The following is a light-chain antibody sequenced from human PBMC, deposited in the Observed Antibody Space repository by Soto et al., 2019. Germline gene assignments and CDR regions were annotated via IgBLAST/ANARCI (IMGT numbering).Light chain of an antibody. CDR2: GDS. J-gene: IGKJ4*01. CDR1: QSVSNNF. Sequence: EIVLTQSPGTLSLSPGERASLSCRASQSVSNNFLAWYQQKPSQPARVLIHGDSSTAAGIPDRFSGSGSGTDFTLTMTSLEHEDFAVYFCQQYGRPPVTFGGGTKVDIK. V-gene: IGKV3-20*01. CDR3: QQYGRPPVT.